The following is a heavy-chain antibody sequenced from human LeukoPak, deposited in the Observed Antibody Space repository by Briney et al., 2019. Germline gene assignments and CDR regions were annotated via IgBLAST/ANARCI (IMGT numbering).Heavy chain of an antibody. Sequence: SVKVSCKASGGTFSSYAISWVRQAPGQGLEWMGRIIPILGIANYAQKFQGRVTITADKSTSTAYMELRSLRSDDTAVYYCARDPADDPYYYYYGMDVWGQGTTVTVSS. CDR2: IIPILGIA. CDR1: GGTFSSYA. J-gene: IGHJ6*02. D-gene: IGHD3-3*01. V-gene: IGHV1-69*04. CDR3: ARDPADDPYYYYYGMDV.